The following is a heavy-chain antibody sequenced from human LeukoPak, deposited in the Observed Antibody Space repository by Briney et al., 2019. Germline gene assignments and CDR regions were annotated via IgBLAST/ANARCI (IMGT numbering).Heavy chain of an antibody. J-gene: IGHJ4*02. CDR3: ASGLPLERQDY. D-gene: IGHD1-1*01. Sequence: GSLRLSCAASGFTFSSYSMNWVRQAPGKGLEWVSSISSSSSYIYYADSVKGRFTISRDNAKNSLYLQMNSLRAEDTAVYYCASGLPLERQDYWGQGTLVTVSS. CDR1: GFTFSSYS. CDR2: ISSSSSYI. V-gene: IGHV3-21*01.